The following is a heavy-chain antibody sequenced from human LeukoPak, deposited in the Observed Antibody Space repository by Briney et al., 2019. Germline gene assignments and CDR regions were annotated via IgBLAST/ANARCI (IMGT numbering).Heavy chain of an antibody. Sequence: GGSLRLSCAASGFTFSSYDMHWVRQATGKGLEWVSAIGTAGDTYYPGSVKGRFTISRENAKNSLYLQMNSLRAGDTAVYYCARAQTSGGYDSLDYWGQGTLVTVSS. V-gene: IGHV3-13*01. CDR1: GFTFSSYD. D-gene: IGHD5-12*01. CDR3: ARAQTSGGYDSLDY. CDR2: IGTAGDT. J-gene: IGHJ4*02.